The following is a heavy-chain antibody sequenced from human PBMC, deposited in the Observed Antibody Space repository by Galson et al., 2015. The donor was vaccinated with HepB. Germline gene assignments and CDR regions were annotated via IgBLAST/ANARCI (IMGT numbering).Heavy chain of an antibody. CDR2: INTNTGNP. CDR1: GYTFTSYT. D-gene: IGHD5-24*01. CDR3: ARDRDGYNYIKHAFDI. V-gene: IGHV7-4-1*02. Sequence: SVKVSCKASGYTFTSYTMNWVRQAPGQGLEWMGWINTNTGNPTYAQGFRGRFVFSLGTSVTTACLQISSLKAEDTAVYFCARDRDGYNYIKHAFDIWGQGTMVIVSS. J-gene: IGHJ3*02.